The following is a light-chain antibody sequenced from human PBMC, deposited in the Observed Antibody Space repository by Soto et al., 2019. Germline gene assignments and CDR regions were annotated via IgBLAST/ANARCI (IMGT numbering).Light chain of an antibody. V-gene: IGLV2-18*02. J-gene: IGLJ1*01. CDR2: DVT. CDR3: SSFTSSNTYV. CDR1: SSDVGTYNL. Sequence: QSALTQPPSVSGSPGQSVAISCTGTSSDVGTYNLVSWYQQPPGTAPKLMIYDVTNRPSGVPDRFSGSKSGNTASLTISGLQAEDEADYYCSSFTSSNTYVFGTGTKVTVL.